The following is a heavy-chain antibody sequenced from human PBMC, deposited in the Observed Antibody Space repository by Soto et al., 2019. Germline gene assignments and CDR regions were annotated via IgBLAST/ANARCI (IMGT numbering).Heavy chain of an antibody. CDR1: GGSISSYY. CDR2: IYYSGST. Sequence: SETLSLTCTVSGGSISSYYWSWIRQPPGKGLEWIGYIYYSGSTNYNPSLKSRVTISVDTSKNQFSLKLSSVTAADTAVYYCARRTTRGYSYGTFDYWGQGTLVTVSS. J-gene: IGHJ4*02. D-gene: IGHD5-18*01. V-gene: IGHV4-59*01. CDR3: ARRTTRGYSYGTFDY.